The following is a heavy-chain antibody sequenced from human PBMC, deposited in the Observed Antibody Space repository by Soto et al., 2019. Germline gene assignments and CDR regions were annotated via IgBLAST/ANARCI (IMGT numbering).Heavy chain of an antibody. CDR2: ISWNSGRI. D-gene: IGHD4-4*01. CDR1: GFTVDDYA. J-gene: IGHJ4*02. Sequence: EVQLVESGGGLVQPGRSLRLSCVASGFTVDDYAMHWVRQAPGKGLEWVSGISWNSGRIDYADSVKGRFTISRDNAKNSLSLQMNSLRAEDTAIYYCASDIGGSTITTFFHYWGQGTLVTVSS. CDR3: ASDIGGSTITTFFHY. V-gene: IGHV3-9*01.